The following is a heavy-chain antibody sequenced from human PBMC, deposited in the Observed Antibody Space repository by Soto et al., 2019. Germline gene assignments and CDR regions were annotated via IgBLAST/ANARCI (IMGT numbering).Heavy chain of an antibody. Sequence: GGSLRLSCAASGFTFSNAWMNWVRQAPGKGLEWVGRIKSKTDGGTTDYAAPVKGRFTISRDDSKNTLYLQMNSLKTEDTAVYYCTSPPYCGGDCYQPRAIYYYYYGMDVWGQGTTVTVSS. V-gene: IGHV3-15*07. CDR2: IKSKTDGGTT. CDR3: TSPPYCGGDCYQPRAIYYYYYGMDV. J-gene: IGHJ6*02. D-gene: IGHD2-21*02. CDR1: GFTFSNAW.